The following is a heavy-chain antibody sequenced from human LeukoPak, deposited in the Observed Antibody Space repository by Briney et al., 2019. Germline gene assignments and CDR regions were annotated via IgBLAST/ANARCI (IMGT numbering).Heavy chain of an antibody. Sequence: GGSLRLSCAASGFTFDDYAMHWVRQAPGKGLEWVSGISWNSGSIGYEDSVKGRFTISRDNAKNSLYLQMNSLRAEDTALYYCAKEDYYYYGMDVWGQGTTVTVSS. CDR3: AKEDYYYYGMDV. J-gene: IGHJ6*02. CDR2: ISWNSGSI. CDR1: GFTFDDYA. V-gene: IGHV3-9*01.